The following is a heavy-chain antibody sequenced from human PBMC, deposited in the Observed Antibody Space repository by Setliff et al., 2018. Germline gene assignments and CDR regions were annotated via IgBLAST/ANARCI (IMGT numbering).Heavy chain of an antibody. J-gene: IGHJ1*01. CDR3: ARGNPAERYEY. D-gene: IGHD5-12*01. CDR1: GYNFKTYA. V-gene: IGHV1-18*01. Sequence: ASVKVSCKASGYNFKTYAISWVRQAPGQGLEWMGFISLYDGHTNYAQNFQGRLTVTTDTPTSTAYMELSSLRFDDTAVYYCARGNPAERYEYWGQGTLVTVSS. CDR2: ISLYDGHT.